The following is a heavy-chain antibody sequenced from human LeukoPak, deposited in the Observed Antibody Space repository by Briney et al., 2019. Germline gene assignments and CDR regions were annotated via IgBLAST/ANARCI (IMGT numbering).Heavy chain of an antibody. V-gene: IGHV3-21*01. CDR2: TSSSGSYK. D-gene: IGHD3-10*01. CDR3: ARGPYYGSGAMDV. CDR1: GFIFSSYS. Sequence: GGSLRLSCAASGFIFSSYSMNWVRQAPGKGLEWVSSTSSSGSYKYYADSVKGRFTISRDSAKNSLYLQMNSLRAEDTALYYCARGPYYGSGAMDVWGKGTTVTVSS. J-gene: IGHJ6*03.